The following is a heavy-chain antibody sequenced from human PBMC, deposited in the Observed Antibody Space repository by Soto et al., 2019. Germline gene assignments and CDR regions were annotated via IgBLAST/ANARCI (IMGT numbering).Heavy chain of an antibody. J-gene: IGHJ4*02. CDR3: VSAEVSPPGVGFDY. Sequence: QVQLVQSGTEVKKPGASVKVSCKASDYSFSSYAISWVRQAPGQGLAWMGRINPHNGNTNHGPKLRGRISITTDTPTTTAYMELRSLEFDDTAMYYCVSAEVSPPGVGFDYWGQGTLVTVSS. D-gene: IGHD3-3*01. CDR2: INPHNGNT. CDR1: DYSFSSYA. V-gene: IGHV1-18*01.